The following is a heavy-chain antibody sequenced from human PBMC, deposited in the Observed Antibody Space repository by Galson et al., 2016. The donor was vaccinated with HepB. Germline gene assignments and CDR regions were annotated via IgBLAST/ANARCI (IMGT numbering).Heavy chain of an antibody. J-gene: IGHJ4*02. CDR1: GFTFSSYA. Sequence: SLRLSCAASGFTFSSYAMHWVRQAPGRGLEWVSSLSLTGDSTYYADSVKGRFTISRDNSKTTLYLQMSSLRAEDTALYYCAKSDGGTIFGVADYWGQGSLVTVS. V-gene: IGHV3-23*01. CDR2: LSLTGDST. CDR3: AKSDGGTIFGVADY. D-gene: IGHD3-3*01.